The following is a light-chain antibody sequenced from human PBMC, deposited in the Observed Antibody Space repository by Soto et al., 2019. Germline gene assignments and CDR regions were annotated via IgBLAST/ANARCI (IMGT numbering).Light chain of an antibody. CDR1: QSVSNY. Sequence: EKVMTQSPATLSVSPGDRATLSCRASQSVSNYVAWYQQKRGQAPRLLIYDASNRATGIPARFSGSGSGTDFTLTITSLEPEDFAVYYCQQRSNWPSTFGQGTRLEIK. CDR3: QQRSNWPST. CDR2: DAS. V-gene: IGKV3-11*01. J-gene: IGKJ5*01.